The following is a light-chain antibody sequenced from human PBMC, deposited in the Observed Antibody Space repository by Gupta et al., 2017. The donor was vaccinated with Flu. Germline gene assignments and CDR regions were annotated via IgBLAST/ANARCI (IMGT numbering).Light chain of an antibody. Sequence: QSALTQPRSVSGSPGQSVTVSCTGTISDVGGYNYVSWYQQHPGKAPKLMIYDVTKRPSGVPDRFSGSKSGNTASLTISGLQAEDEADYYCCSYAGTYTTGLLFGGGTKLTVL. CDR3: CSYAGTYTTGLL. V-gene: IGLV2-11*01. J-gene: IGLJ2*01. CDR2: DVT. CDR1: ISDVGGYNY.